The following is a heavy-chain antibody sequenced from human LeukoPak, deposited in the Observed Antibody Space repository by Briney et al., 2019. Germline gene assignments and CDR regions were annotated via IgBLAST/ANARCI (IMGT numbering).Heavy chain of an antibody. J-gene: IGHJ4*02. D-gene: IGHD5-18*01. V-gene: IGHV4-59*01. CDR3: ARGGEGYSLPHYFDY. Sequence: SETLSLTCTVPGGSISSYYWSWIRQPPGKGLEWIGYIYYSGSTNYNPSLKSRVTISVDTSKNQFSLKLTSVTAADTAVYYCARGGEGYSLPHYFDYWGQGTLVTVSS. CDR1: GGSISSYY. CDR2: IYYSGST.